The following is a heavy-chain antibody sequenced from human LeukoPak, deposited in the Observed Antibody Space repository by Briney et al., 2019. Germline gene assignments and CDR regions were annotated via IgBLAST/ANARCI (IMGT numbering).Heavy chain of an antibody. Sequence: GASVKVSCKASGYTFTGYYMHWVRQAPGQGLEWMGWINPNSGGTNYAQKLQGRVTMTTDTSTSTAYMELRSLRSDDTAVYYCARDHAVYYYDSSGYSYFDYWGQGTLVTVSS. CDR3: ARDHAVYYYDSSGYSYFDY. V-gene: IGHV1-2*02. CDR2: INPNSGGT. D-gene: IGHD3-22*01. CDR1: GYTFTGYY. J-gene: IGHJ4*02.